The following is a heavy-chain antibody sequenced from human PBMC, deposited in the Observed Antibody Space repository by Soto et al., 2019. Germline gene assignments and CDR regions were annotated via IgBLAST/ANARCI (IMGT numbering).Heavy chain of an antibody. V-gene: IGHV3-21*01. CDR1: GFSFSTYN. D-gene: IGHD7-27*01. J-gene: IGHJ4*02. CDR3: VREDGLVGSNSAFDQ. Sequence: EVDLLESGGGMVKPGGSLRLSCAASGFSFSTYNMNWVRQAPGKGLEWVSSINGRSNYKYYTDSVKGRFTISRDNPKNSLYLQRDSLRVEDTAVYYCVREDGLVGSNSAFDQWGQGTLVTVSS. CDR2: INGRSNYK.